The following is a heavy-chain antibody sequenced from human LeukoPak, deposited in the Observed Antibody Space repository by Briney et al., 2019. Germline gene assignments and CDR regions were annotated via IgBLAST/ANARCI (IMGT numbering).Heavy chain of an antibody. J-gene: IGHJ6*03. Sequence: ASVKVSCKVSGYTLTELSMHWVRQAPGKGLEWMGGFDLEDGETIYAQKFQGRVTITADKSTSTAYMELSSLRSEDTAVYYCAQTYYDILTGYYSYMDVWGKGTTVTISS. CDR3: AQTYYDILTGYYSYMDV. V-gene: IGHV1-24*01. D-gene: IGHD3-9*01. CDR2: FDLEDGET. CDR1: GYTLTELS.